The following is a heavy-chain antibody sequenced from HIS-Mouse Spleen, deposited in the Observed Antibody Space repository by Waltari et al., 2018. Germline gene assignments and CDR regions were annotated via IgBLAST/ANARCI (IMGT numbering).Heavy chain of an antibody. CDR3: ARVRTGDPSYWYFDL. CDR2: INHSGST. CDR1: GGSFSGYY. V-gene: IGHV4-34*01. J-gene: IGHJ2*01. Sequence: QVQLQQWGAGLLKPSETLSLTCAVYGGSFSGYYWRGIRQPPGKGLEWIGEINHSGSTNYNPSLKSRVTISVDTSKNQFSLKLSSVTAADTAVYYCARVRTGDPSYWYFDLWGRGTLVTVSS. D-gene: IGHD7-27*01.